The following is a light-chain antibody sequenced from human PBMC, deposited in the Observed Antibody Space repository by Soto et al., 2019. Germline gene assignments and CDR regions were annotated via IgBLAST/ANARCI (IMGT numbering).Light chain of an antibody. CDR2: GAS. CDR3: HQYGSSPQT. Sequence: ESLLTQSPGTLSLSPGERATLSCRASQSVSSSYLAWYQQKPGQAPRLLIYGASSRATGIPDRFTGSGSGTDFTLTISRLEPEDFAVFYCHQYGSSPQTFGQGTKVDIK. CDR1: QSVSSSY. J-gene: IGKJ1*01. V-gene: IGKV3-20*01.